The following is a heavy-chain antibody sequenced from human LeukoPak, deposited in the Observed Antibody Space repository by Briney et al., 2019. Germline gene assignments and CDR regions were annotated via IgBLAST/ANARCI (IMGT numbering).Heavy chain of an antibody. CDR3: TKGSVLTIFGVAWHAFDI. Sequence: GGSLRLSCAASGFTFSSYAMHWVRQAPGKGLEWVAVISYDGSNKYYADSVKGRFTISRDNSKNTLYLQMNSLRAEDTAIYYCTKGSVLTIFGVAWHAFDIWGQGTMVTVSP. CDR2: ISYDGSNK. D-gene: IGHD3-3*01. CDR1: GFTFSSYA. V-gene: IGHV3-30-3*01. J-gene: IGHJ3*02.